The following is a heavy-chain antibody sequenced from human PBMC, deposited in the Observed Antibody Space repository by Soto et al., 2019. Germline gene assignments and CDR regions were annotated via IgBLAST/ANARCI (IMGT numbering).Heavy chain of an antibody. Sequence: PGGSLRLSCAASGFTFSSYWMHWVRQAPGKGLVWVSRINSDESSTSYEDSVKGRFTIYRDNAKNTLYLQMNSLRAEDTAVYYCAREADSSGYHDAFDIWGQGT. J-gene: IGHJ3*02. CDR1: GFTFSSYW. D-gene: IGHD3-22*01. V-gene: IGHV3-74*01. CDR2: INSDESST. CDR3: AREADSSGYHDAFDI.